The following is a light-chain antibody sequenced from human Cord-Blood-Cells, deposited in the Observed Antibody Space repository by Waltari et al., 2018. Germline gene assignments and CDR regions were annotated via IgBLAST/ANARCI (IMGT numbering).Light chain of an antibody. CDR2: EVS. V-gene: IGLV2-8*01. Sequence: QSALTQPPSASGSPGQSVTISCTGTRSDVGGYNYVSWYQQHPGKAPNLMIYEVSKRPSGVPDRFSGSKSGNTASLTVSGLQAEDEADYYCSSYAGSNNLVVGGGTKLTVL. J-gene: IGLJ3*02. CDR1: RSDVGGYNY. CDR3: SSYAGSNNLV.